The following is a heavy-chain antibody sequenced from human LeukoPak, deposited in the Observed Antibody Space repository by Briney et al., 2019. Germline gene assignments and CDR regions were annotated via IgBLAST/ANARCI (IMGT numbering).Heavy chain of an antibody. CDR3: ARDDPPYSSSRTFDY. Sequence: SVKVSCKASGGTFSSYAISWVRQAPGQGLEWMGRIIPIFGTANYAQKFQGRVTITTDESTSTAYMELSSLRSEDTAVYYCARDDPPYSSSRTFDYWGQGTLVTVSS. J-gene: IGHJ4*02. CDR2: IIPIFGTA. D-gene: IGHD6-13*01. CDR1: GGTFSSYA. V-gene: IGHV1-69*05.